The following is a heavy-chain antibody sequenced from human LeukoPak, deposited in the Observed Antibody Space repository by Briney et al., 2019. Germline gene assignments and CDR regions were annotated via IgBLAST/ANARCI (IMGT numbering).Heavy chain of an antibody. D-gene: IGHD3-22*01. CDR2: IYNSGST. V-gene: IGHV4-31*03. J-gene: IGHJ6*02. CDR1: GGSISSGDYS. CDR3: ARAYDTRGTYGMDV. Sequence: SETLSLTCIVSGGSISSGDYSWSWIRQHPGKGLEWIGYIYNSGSTYYNPSLKRRINISVDTSKNQFSLKLSSMTAADTAVYYCARAYDTRGTYGMDVWGQGTTVTVSS.